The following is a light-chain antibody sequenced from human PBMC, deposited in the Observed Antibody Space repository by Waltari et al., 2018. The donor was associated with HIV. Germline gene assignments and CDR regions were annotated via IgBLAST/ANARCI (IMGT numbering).Light chain of an antibody. CDR3: SSFTSDATVL. Sequence: QSALTQPASVSGSPGQAVNISCTGTSSYVGGYQYVSWYQQHPGKVPKFLIFQINNRASGVSSRFSGSKAGNTATLTISGLQAEDEADYYCSSFTSDATVLFGGGTKLTV. J-gene: IGLJ2*01. CDR1: SSYVGGYQY. CDR2: QIN. V-gene: IGLV2-14*03.